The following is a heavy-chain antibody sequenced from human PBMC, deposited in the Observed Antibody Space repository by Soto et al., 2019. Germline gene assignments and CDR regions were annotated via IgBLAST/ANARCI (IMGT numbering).Heavy chain of an antibody. CDR2: IYSSGTI. J-gene: IGHJ4*02. Sequence: GGSLRLSCEASGFSVSSNYMIWVRQAPGKGLEWVAVIYSSGTIYYADSEKCRFTISRDSPKNILYLQMTSLRGEDTAVYFCARDHFSQYYPYSSCFIHWGPGTMVTVSS. D-gene: IGHD3-16*01. CDR1: GFSVSSNY. V-gene: IGHV3-53*01. CDR3: ARDHFSQYYPYSSCFIH.